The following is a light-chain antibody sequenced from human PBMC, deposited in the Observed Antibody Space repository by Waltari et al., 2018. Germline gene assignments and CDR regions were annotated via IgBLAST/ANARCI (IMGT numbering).Light chain of an antibody. CDR1: QRLVHYSGNTY. J-gene: IGKJ2*01. CDR3: MQGTHWPYT. Sequence: DAVLTQSPPSLPVTLGQPASISCRSSQRLVHYSGNTYLNWFQQRPGQSPRRLIYEVSNRDSGVPDRFSGSGSGSDFTLRISRVEAEDVGVYYCMQGTHWPYTFGQGTKLEI. CDR2: EVS. V-gene: IGKV2-30*02.